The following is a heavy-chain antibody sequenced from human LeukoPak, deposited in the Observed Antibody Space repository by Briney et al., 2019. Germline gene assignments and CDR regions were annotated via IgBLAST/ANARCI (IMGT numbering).Heavy chain of an antibody. Sequence: RGSLKISCKGSGYTFTNYWIGWVRQMPGKGLEWMGIIYPGDSDTRYSPSFQGQVTISADKSINTAYLQWSSLKASDTAMYYCARSPISYYYDSSGGHDAFDVWGQGTLVTVSS. CDR2: IYPGDSDT. CDR3: ARSPISYYYDSSGGHDAFDV. J-gene: IGHJ3*01. D-gene: IGHD3-22*01. V-gene: IGHV5-51*01. CDR1: GYTFTNYW.